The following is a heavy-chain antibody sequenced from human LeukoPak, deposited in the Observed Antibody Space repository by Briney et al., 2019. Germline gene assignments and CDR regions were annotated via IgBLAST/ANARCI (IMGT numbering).Heavy chain of an antibody. CDR1: GYTFTGYY. Sequence: GASVNVSCKASGYTFTGYYMHWVRQAPGQGLEGMGWINPNSGGTNYAQKFQGRVTMTRDTSISAAYMELSRLRSDDTAVYYCARDSGYGGNSIDYWGQGTLVTVSS. V-gene: IGHV1-2*02. D-gene: IGHD4-23*01. CDR3: ARDSGYGGNSIDY. J-gene: IGHJ4*02. CDR2: INPNSGGT.